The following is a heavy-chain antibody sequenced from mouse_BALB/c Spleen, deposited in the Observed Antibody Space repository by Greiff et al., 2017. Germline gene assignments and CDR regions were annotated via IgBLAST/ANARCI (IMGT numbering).Heavy chain of an antibody. CDR2: IYPGDGDT. V-gene: IGHV1-87*01. CDR3: ARRNYGSSYYFDY. CDR1: GYTFTSYW. J-gene: IGHJ2*01. Sequence: VKLQQSGAELARPGASVKLSCKASGYTFTSYWMQWVKQRPGQGLEWIGAIYPGDGDTRYTQKFKGKATLTADKSSSTAYMQLSSLASEDSAVYYCARRNYGSSYYFDYWGQGTTLTVSS. D-gene: IGHD1-1*01.